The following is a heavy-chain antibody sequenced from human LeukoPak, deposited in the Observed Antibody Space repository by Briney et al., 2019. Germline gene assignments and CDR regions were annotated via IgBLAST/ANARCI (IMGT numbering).Heavy chain of an antibody. CDR1: GFTFSNSW. D-gene: IGHD1-1*01. Sequence: GGSLRLSCTASGFTFSNSWMHWVRQAPGKGLVWVSRINPDGRTINYADSAKGRFTVSRDNAKNSLFLQMNSLRAEDTAIYYCARSLTTLTYEGYWGQGTLVTVSS. CDR3: ARSLTTLTYEGY. V-gene: IGHV3-74*01. J-gene: IGHJ4*02. CDR2: INPDGRTI.